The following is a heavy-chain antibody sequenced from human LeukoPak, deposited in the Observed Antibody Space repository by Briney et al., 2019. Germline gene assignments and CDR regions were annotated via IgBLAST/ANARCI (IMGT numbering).Heavy chain of an antibody. CDR2: ITGRGDHT. CDR1: GFSFSSYA. D-gene: IGHD1-26*01. J-gene: IGHJ5*02. CDR3: AKGLGLAIVSTLDR. Sequence: GGSLRLSCVVSGFSFSSYAMTWVRQAPGKGLEWVSGITGRGDHTYYADSAKGRFTISRDNFMNTVFLEMNSLRDEDTAVYYCAKGLGLAIVSTLDRWGQGTLVTVSS. V-gene: IGHV3-23*01.